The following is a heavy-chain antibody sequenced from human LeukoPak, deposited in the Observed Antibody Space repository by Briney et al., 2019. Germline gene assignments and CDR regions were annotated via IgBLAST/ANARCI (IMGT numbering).Heavy chain of an antibody. V-gene: IGHV4-59*01. CDR3: ARDTYYYDSSGQRGFDY. J-gene: IGHJ4*02. D-gene: IGHD3-22*01. CDR2: IYYSGST. CDR1: GGSISSYH. Sequence: SETLSLTCTVSGGSISSYHWSWIRQPPGKGLECIGYIYYSGSTHYNPSLKSRVTISVDTSKNQFSLKLSSVTAADTAVYYCARDTYYYDSSGQRGFDYWGQGTLVTVSS.